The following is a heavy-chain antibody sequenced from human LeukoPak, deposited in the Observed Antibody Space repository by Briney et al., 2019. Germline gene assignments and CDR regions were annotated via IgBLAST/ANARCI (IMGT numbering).Heavy chain of an antibody. V-gene: IGHV3-23*01. CDR3: AKDFLRYCSGGSCSYFDY. J-gene: IGHJ4*02. CDR2: ISGSGGIT. CDR1: GFTFSSCA. Sequence: GGSLRLSCAASGFTFSSCAMNWVRQAPGKGLEWVSGISGSGGITHYADSVKGRFTISRDNSKNTLYLQMNSLRAEDTAVYYCAKDFLRYCSGGSCSYFDYWGQGTLVTVSS. D-gene: IGHD2-15*01.